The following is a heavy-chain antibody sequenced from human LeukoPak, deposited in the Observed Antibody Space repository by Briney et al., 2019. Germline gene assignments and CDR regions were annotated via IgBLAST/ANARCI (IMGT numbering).Heavy chain of an antibody. CDR2: FDPEDGET. CDR3: ARSPLYYYDSSGYVDY. V-gene: IGHV1-24*01. J-gene: IGHJ4*02. D-gene: IGHD3-22*01. CDR1: GYTLTELS. Sequence: ASVKVSCKVSGYTLTELSMHWVRQAPGKGLEWMGGFDPEDGETIYAQKFQGRVTMTRNTSISTAYMELSSLRSEDTAVYYCARSPLYYYDSSGYVDYWGQGTLVTVSS.